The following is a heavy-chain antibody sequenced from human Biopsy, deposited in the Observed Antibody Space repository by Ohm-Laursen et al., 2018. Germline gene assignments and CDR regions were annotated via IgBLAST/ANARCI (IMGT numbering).Heavy chain of an antibody. V-gene: IGHV6-1*01. CDR1: GDSVSSNRAA. D-gene: IGHD2-21*02. CDR3: ARSGSDSLNYYFDF. CDR2: TFYRAKRYT. Sequence: SQTLSLTCAISGDSVSSNRAAWNWLRQSPSRGLEWLGRTFYRAKRYTDFAVSVKSRITLAPDPSTNQFSLQLNSVTPDDTAVYYCARSGSDSLNYYFDFWGQGTLVTVSS. J-gene: IGHJ4*02.